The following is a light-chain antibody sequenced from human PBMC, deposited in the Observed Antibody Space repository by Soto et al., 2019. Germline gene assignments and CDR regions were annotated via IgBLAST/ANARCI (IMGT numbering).Light chain of an antibody. V-gene: IGLV2-14*01. J-gene: IGLJ1*01. CDR2: DVN. CDR3: NSYASTTLYV. Sequence: QSALTQPASVSGSPGQSITISCSGTSSDAGVYDAVSWYQQYPGKAPKLMIYDVNNRPSGVSNRFSGSKSGDTASLTISGLQAEDEAYYYCNSYASTTLYVFGTGTKLTVL. CDR1: SSDAGVYDA.